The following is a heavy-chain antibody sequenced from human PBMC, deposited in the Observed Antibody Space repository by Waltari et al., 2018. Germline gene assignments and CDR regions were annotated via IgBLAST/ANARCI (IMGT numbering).Heavy chain of an antibody. Sequence: QVHLVESGGGVVQPGRSLRLSCAAPAFTYRTSIIHWVRQAPGKGLEWVAAMSYDGFSKYYADSVKGRFSIGRDDSQNTVYLQANSLTTEDTAVYYCGREGGTSGYSGYLDTWGQGTLVTVSS. V-gene: IGHV3-30*01. D-gene: IGHD2-15*01. CDR3: GREGGTSGYSGYLDT. CDR1: AFTYRTSI. J-gene: IGHJ4*02. CDR2: MSYDGFSK.